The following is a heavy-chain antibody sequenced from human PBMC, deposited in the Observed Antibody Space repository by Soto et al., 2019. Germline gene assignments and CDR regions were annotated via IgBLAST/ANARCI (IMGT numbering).Heavy chain of an antibody. V-gene: IGHV4-59*08. D-gene: IGHD2-15*01. J-gene: IGHJ2*01. Sequence: QVQLQESGPGLVKPSETLSLTCTVSGDFISSHYWSWIRQPPGKGLEWIGYVYHDGKTDYSPSLKSRVTISLDTSKNQISLSLTSVTAADTAVYYCARPKGIAPAVWYFDLWGRGTLVTVSS. CDR3: ARPKGIAPAVWYFDL. CDR2: VYHDGKT. CDR1: GDFISSHY.